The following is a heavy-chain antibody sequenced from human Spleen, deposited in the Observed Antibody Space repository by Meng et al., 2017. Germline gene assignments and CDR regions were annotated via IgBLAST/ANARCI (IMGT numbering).Heavy chain of an antibody. V-gene: IGHV3-30*01. CDR1: GFTFSSYA. J-gene: IGHJ6*02. CDR3: ARDGRCDFWSGYLAYGMDV. CDR2: ISYDGSNK. Sequence: GESLKISCAASGFTFSSYAMHWVRQAPGKGLEWVAVISYDGSNKYYADSVKGRFTISRDNSKNTLYLQMNSLRAEDTAVYYCARDGRCDFWSGYLAYGMDVWGQGTTVTVSS. D-gene: IGHD3-3*01.